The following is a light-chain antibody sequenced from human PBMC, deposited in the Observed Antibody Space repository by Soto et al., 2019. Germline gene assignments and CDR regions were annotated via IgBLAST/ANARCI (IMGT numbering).Light chain of an antibody. CDR3: QQYNSYT. Sequence: DIQMTQSPSTLSASVGDRVTITCRASQSISSWLAWYQQKPGKAPKVLIHKASTLQSGGPSRFSGSGSGTEFTLTISGLQPDDFATYYCQQYNSYTFGPGTKVDIK. V-gene: IGKV1-5*03. CDR2: KAS. J-gene: IGKJ3*01. CDR1: QSISSW.